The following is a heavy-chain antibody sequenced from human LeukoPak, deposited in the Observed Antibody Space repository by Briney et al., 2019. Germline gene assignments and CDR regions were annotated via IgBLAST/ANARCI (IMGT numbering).Heavy chain of an antibody. CDR1: GYTLSDYY. Sequence: ASVKVSCEASGYTLSDYYIYWVRQAPGQGLEWMGWISGNNDNPNYGQKFQGRFTVTTDSSTSTAYMELRNLRSDDTAVYYCARDGTSTDDYWGQGTLVTVSS. V-gene: IGHV1-18*04. CDR2: ISGNNDNP. CDR3: ARDGTSTDDY. D-gene: IGHD2-2*01. J-gene: IGHJ4*02.